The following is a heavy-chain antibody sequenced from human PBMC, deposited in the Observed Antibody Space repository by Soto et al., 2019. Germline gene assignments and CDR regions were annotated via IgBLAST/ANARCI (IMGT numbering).Heavy chain of an antibody. CDR3: ARHFYDFWSGSFQYYYYMDV. CDR1: GGSISSYY. V-gene: IGHV4-59*08. D-gene: IGHD3-3*01. Sequence: SETLSLTCTVSGGSISSYYWSWIRQPPGKGLEWIGYIYYSGSTNYNPSLKSRVTISVDTSKNQFSLKLSSVTAADTAVYYCARHFYDFWSGSFQYYYYMDVWGKGTTVTSP. J-gene: IGHJ6*03. CDR2: IYYSGST.